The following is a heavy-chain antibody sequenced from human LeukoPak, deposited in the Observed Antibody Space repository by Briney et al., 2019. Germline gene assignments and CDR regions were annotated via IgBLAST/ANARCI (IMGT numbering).Heavy chain of an antibody. CDR1: GGTFSSYA. V-gene: IGHV1-69*05. CDR3: ATKAPRITIFGVVIRYFDY. D-gene: IGHD3-3*01. CDR2: IIPIFGTA. Sequence: SVKVSCKASGGTFSSYAISWVRQAPGQGLEWMGRIIPIFGTANYAQKFQGRVTITTDESTSTAYMELSSLRSEDTAVYYCATKAPRITIFGVVIRYFDYWGQGTLVTVSS. J-gene: IGHJ4*02.